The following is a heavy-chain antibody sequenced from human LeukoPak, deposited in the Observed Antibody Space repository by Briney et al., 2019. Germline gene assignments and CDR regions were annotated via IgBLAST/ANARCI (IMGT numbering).Heavy chain of an antibody. Sequence: SVKFSCKASGGTFSSYAISWVRQAPGQGLEWMGGIIPIFGTANYAQKFQGRVTITADESTSTSYMELSTLRAEDTAVYYCARDRTTAYYYDSSGYDYWGQGTLVTVSS. CDR2: IIPIFGTA. J-gene: IGHJ4*02. V-gene: IGHV1-69*13. D-gene: IGHD3-22*01. CDR3: ARDRTTAYYYDSSGYDY. CDR1: GGTFSSYA.